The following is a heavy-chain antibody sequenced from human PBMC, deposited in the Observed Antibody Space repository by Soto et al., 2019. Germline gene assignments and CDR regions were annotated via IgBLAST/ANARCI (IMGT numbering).Heavy chain of an antibody. J-gene: IGHJ6*02. V-gene: IGHV3-15*01. CDR1: GFTFSNAW. Sequence: EVQLVESGGGLVKPGGSLRLSCAASGFTFSNAWMSWVRQAPGKGLEWVGRIKSKTDGGTTDYAAPVKGRFTISRDDSKNTLYLQMNSLKTEDTAVYYCTTDSLRITMIVVVDYYYYGMDVWGQGTTVTVS. D-gene: IGHD3-22*01. CDR2: IKSKTDGGTT. CDR3: TTDSLRITMIVVVDYYYYGMDV.